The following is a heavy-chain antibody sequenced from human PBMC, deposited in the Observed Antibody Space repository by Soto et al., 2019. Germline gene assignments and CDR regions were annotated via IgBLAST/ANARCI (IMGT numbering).Heavy chain of an antibody. CDR1: GGTFSSYT. J-gene: IGHJ4*02. V-gene: IGHV1-69*04. CDR2: ISPNIGIT. Sequence: SVKVSCKASGGTFSSYTISWVRQAPGQGLEWMGRISPNIGITNYAQKFQGRVTMTTDTSTSTAYMELRSLRSDDTAVYYCARDGSGYFDYWGQGTLVTVSS. CDR3: ARDGSGYFDY. D-gene: IGHD3-10*01.